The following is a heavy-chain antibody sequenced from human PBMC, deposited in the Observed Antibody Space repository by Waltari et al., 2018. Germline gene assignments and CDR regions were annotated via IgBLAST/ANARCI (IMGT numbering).Heavy chain of an antibody. V-gene: IGHV4-34*01. CDR2: INHNGST. Sequence: QVQLQQWGAGLLKPSETLSLTCAVYGGSFSDYYWSWIRQSPGKGLEWIGEINHNGSTKYNPSLKSRVTISVDTSKNQFSLKLSSVTAADTAVYYCARGVWMDVWGKGTTVTVSS. CDR1: GGSFSDYY. CDR3: ARGVWMDV. J-gene: IGHJ6*04. D-gene: IGHD3-16*01.